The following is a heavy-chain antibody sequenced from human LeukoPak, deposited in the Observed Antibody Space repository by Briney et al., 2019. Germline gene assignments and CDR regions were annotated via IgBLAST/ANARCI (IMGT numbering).Heavy chain of an antibody. CDR3: AQNGDRGAYCSGGTCYPYYYYYMDV. D-gene: IGHD2-15*01. CDR1: GFTFSSYD. J-gene: IGHJ6*03. Sequence: QSGGSLRLSCAASGFTFSSYDMHWVRQATGKGLEWVSAIGTAGDTYYPGSVKGRFTISRENAKNSLYLQMNSLRAEDTAIYYCAQNGDRGAYCSGGTCYPYYYYYMDVWGKGTTVTISS. CDR2: IGTAGDT. V-gene: IGHV3-13*01.